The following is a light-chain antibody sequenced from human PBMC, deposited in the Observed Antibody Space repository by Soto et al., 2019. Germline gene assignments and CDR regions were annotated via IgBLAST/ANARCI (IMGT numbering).Light chain of an antibody. J-gene: IGKJ5*01. CDR1: QSLLGSDGRTF. V-gene: IGKV2D-29*01. CDR2: EVS. CDR3: MQSIQIPHIT. Sequence: DVVMSQTPLSLSVTPGQPASISCKSSQSLLGSDGRTFLYWHLQKPGQPPQLLIYEVSKRFSGVPDRFSGSGSGTDFTLYISRVEAEDVGVYYCMQSIQIPHITFGQGTRLDIK.